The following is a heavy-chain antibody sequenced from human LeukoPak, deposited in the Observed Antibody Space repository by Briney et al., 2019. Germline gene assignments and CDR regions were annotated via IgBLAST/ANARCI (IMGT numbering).Heavy chain of an antibody. J-gene: IGHJ4*02. Sequence: GRSLRLSCAASGFTFSSYGMHWVRQAPGKGLEWVAVISYDGSNKYYADSVKGRFTISRDNSKNTLYLQMNSLRAEDTAVYYCAKLRRLRSVFWDYWGQGTLVTVSS. CDR1: GFTFSSYG. CDR2: ISYDGSNK. V-gene: IGHV3-30*18. CDR3: AKLRRLRSVFWDY. D-gene: IGHD3-3*01.